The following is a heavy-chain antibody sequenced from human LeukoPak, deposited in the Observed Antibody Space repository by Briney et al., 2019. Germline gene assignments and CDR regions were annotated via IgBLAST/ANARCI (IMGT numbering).Heavy chain of an antibody. V-gene: IGHV1-69*13. CDR2: IIPIFGTA. Sequence: GASVKVSCKASGGTFSSYAISWVRQAPGQGLEWMGGIIPIFGTANYAQKFQGRVTITADESTSTAYMELSSLRSEDTAVYYCARARPARESWFDPWGQGTLVTVSP. CDR3: ARARPARESWFDP. D-gene: IGHD3-10*01. CDR1: GGTFSSYA. J-gene: IGHJ5*02.